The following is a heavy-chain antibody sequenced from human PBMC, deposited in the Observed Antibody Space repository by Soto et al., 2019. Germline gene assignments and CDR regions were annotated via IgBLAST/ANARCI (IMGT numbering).Heavy chain of an antibody. CDR1: GFIFSDYW. CDR2: INQNGSEK. V-gene: IGHV3-7*01. J-gene: IGHJ4*02. Sequence: GGSLRLSCATSGFIFSDYWMTWVRQAPGEGLEWVANINQNGSEKYFVDSVRGRFTISRGNAKNTLYLQMNSLRAEDTAVYYCARDQAAAGNNWGQGTLVTVSS. D-gene: IGHD6-13*01. CDR3: ARDQAAAGNN.